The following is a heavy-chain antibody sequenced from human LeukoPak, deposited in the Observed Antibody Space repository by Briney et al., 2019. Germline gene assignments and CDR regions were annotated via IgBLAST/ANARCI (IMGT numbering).Heavy chain of an antibody. V-gene: IGHV4-61*02. CDR1: GGSISSGSYY. CDR3: AREWWEHPHYYMDV. J-gene: IGHJ6*03. Sequence: SETLSLTCTVSGGSISSGSYYWSWIRQPAGKGLEWIGRIYTSGSTNYNPSLKSRVTISVDTSKNQFSLKLSSVTAADTAVYYCAREWWEHPHYYMDVWGKGTTVTVSS. CDR2: IYTSGST. D-gene: IGHD1-26*01.